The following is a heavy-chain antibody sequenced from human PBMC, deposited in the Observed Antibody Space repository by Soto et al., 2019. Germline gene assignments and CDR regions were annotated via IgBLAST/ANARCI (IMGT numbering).Heavy chain of an antibody. Sequence: VQLVESGGGLVQPGGSLRLSCAASGFTFSSYAMNWVRQAPGKGLEWVSVISVSGGSTYYADSVKGRFTISRVNSKNTLYLQMNRLRAVDSAVYHCAKRIYCSDFDYWGQGTLVTVSS. J-gene: IGHJ4*02. D-gene: IGHD3-10*01. CDR1: GFTFSSYA. CDR3: AKRIYCSDFDY. CDR2: ISVSGGST. V-gene: IGHV3-23*04.